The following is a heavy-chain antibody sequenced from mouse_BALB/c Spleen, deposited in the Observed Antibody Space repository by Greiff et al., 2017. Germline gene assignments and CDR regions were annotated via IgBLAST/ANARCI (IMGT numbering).Heavy chain of an antibody. D-gene: IGHD2-10*01. J-gene: IGHJ3*01. CDR3: ARAYYGNPWFAY. V-gene: IGHV14-3*02. CDR1: GFNIKDTY. CDR2: IDPANGNT. Sequence: VQLKESGAELVKPGASVKLSCTASGFNIKDTYMHWVKQRPEQGLEWIGRIDPANGNTKYDPKFQGKATITADTSSNTAYLQLSSLTSEDTAVYYCARAYYGNPWFAYWGQGTLVTVSA.